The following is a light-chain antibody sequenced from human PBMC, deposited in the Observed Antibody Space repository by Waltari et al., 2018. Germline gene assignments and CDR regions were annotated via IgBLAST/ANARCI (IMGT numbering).Light chain of an antibody. CDR1: QSLVHSDGNIY. V-gene: IGKV2-30*02. J-gene: IGKJ1*01. CDR2: RVS. Sequence: DVVMTQSPLSLPVTLGQPASISCTSSQSLVHSDGNIYLNWFQQRPGQSPRHLIHRVSNRNSGVPDRFSGSGSGTDFTLKISRVEAEDVGVYYCMQGTHWPWTFGQGTKVEIK. CDR3: MQGTHWPWT.